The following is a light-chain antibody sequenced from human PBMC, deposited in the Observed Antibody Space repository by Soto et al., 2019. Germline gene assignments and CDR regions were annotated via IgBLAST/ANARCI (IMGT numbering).Light chain of an antibody. V-gene: IGKV3-20*01. CDR3: QQYGSSPKT. J-gene: IGKJ2*01. Sequence: EIVLTQSPGTLSLSPGERATLSCRASQRVSSSYLAWYQQKPGQAPRLLIYGASSTATGIPDRFSGSGSGTDFTVTISSLETEDLAVYYCQQYGSSPKTFDQRTKLEIK. CDR1: QRVSSSY. CDR2: GAS.